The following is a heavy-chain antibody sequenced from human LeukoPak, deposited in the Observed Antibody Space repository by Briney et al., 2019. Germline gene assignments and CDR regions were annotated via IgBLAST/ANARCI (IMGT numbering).Heavy chain of an antibody. D-gene: IGHD3-22*01. Sequence: SETLSLTCAVYGGSFSGYFWTWIRQPPGKGLEWIGYIDYSAYTKYNPSLKSRVTISVDTSKNQFSLSLSSLTAADTAVYYCAREVSRGRSGYQIDYWGPGTLVTVSS. CDR3: AREVSRGRSGYQIDY. CDR2: IDYSAYT. V-gene: IGHV4-59*01. CDR1: GGSFSGYF. J-gene: IGHJ4*02.